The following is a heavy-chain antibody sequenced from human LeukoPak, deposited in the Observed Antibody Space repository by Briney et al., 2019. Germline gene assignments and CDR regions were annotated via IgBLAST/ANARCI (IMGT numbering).Heavy chain of an antibody. CDR2: IIPIFGTA. J-gene: IGHJ4*02. CDR3: ARRSTGYYFDY. CDR1: GGTFSSYA. Sequence: ASVKVSCKASGGTFSSYAISWVRQAPGQGLEWMGGIIPIFGTANYAQKFQGRVTITADGSTSTAYMELSSLRSGDTAVYYCARRSTGYYFDYWGQGTLVTVSS. V-gene: IGHV1-69*13. D-gene: IGHD1-14*01.